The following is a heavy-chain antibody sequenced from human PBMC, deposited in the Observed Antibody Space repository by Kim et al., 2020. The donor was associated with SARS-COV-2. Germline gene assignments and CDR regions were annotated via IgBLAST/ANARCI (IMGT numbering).Heavy chain of an antibody. V-gene: IGHV3-21*01. CDR1: GFSFSSYS. D-gene: IGHD5-18*01. J-gene: IGHJ5*01. CDR2: ISSTSSYI. CDR3: ARAPVVAIQPWFLHS. Sequence: GGSLRLSCVASGFSFSSYSMNWVRQAPGKGVEWVSSISSTSSYIYYADSVKGRFTISRDNAKNSLYLQMSSLRAEDTAVYYCARAPVVAIQPWFLHSWG.